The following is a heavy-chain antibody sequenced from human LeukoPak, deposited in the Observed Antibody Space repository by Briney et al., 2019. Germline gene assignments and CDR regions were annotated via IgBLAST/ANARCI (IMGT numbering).Heavy chain of an antibody. J-gene: IGHJ4*02. V-gene: IGHV3-7*01. CDR3: ARDRGYSGYDLYDY. CDR2: IKQDGSEI. D-gene: IGHD5-12*01. Sequence: GGSLRLSCAASGFTFSNYWMGWVRQAPGKGLEWVASIKQDGSEIYYVDSVKGRFTISRDTAKDSLYLQMNSLRAEDTAVYYCARDRGYSGYDLYDYWGQGTLVTVSS. CDR1: GFTFSNYW.